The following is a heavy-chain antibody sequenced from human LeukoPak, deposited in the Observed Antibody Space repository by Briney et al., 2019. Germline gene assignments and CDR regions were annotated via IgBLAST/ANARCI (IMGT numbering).Heavy chain of an antibody. CDR1: DGAIAGYS. V-gene: IGHV4-59*01. Sequence: PSETLSLTCTVSDGAIAGYSWSWIRQPPGKGLEWIGYIYYSGDTNYNPSLQSRVTVSVDTSKNQFSLKLTSVTAADTAVYYCASRVVDIVATISRFDYYYYYMDVWGKGTTVTVSS. CDR3: ASRVVDIVATISRFDYYYYYMDV. D-gene: IGHD5-12*01. J-gene: IGHJ6*03. CDR2: IYYSGDT.